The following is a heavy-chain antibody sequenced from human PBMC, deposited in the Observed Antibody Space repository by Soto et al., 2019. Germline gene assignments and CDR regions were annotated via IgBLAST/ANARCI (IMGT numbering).Heavy chain of an antibody. CDR1: GFTFSSYA. CDR2: ISNSGDT. CDR3: AKPKYRGVVVNV. V-gene: IGHV3-23*01. Sequence: EVQLLESGGALVQPGGSLRLSCAASGFTFSSYAMYWVRQAAGKGLEWVSTISNSGDTYYADSVEGRFTISRDNSKNSLYLQMNSLTAEDTAVYYCAKPKYRGVVVNVSGPGTTVTVSS. D-gene: IGHD3-10*01. J-gene: IGHJ6*02.